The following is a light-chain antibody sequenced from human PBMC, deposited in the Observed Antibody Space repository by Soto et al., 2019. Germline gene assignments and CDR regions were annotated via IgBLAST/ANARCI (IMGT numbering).Light chain of an antibody. CDR3: LLSYNATRV. CDR1: TGAVTSNHH. V-gene: IGLV7-46*01. CDR2: DTS. Sequence: QAVVTQEPSLTVSPGGTVTLTCGSSTGAVTSNHHPYWFQQKAGQAPRTLIYDTSSKHSWTPARFSGSLLGDKAALTLSGAQPEDEAQYYCLLSYNATRVFGGGTQLTV. J-gene: IGLJ2*01.